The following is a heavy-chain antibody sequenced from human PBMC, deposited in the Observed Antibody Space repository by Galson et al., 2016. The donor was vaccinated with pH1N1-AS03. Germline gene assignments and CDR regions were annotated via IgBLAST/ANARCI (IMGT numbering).Heavy chain of an antibody. Sequence: SLRLSCAASGFTFSDYYMSWIRQAPGKGLEWISCITSSGGSGPTIYYADSVKGRFTISRDNAKSSLYLQMNSLRADGTAVYYCARGWYDIWTGYLVDPFDYWGQGALVTVSS. CDR3: ARGWYDIWTGYLVDPFDY. J-gene: IGHJ4*02. V-gene: IGHV3-11*01. CDR1: GFTFSDYY. CDR2: ITSSGGSGPTI. D-gene: IGHD3-9*01.